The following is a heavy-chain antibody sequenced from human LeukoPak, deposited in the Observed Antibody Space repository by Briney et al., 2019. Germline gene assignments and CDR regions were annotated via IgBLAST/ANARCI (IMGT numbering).Heavy chain of an antibody. CDR2: MNPNSGGT. CDR1: GYTFSNYG. V-gene: IGHV1-2*02. Sequence: ASVKVSCKASGYTFSNYGISWVRQAPGQGLEWMAWMNPNSGGTSYAQKFQGRVTLTRDTSISTAYMELSRLRFDDTAVYYCARNKEGKSLDNWGQGTLVTVSS. CDR3: ARNKEGKSLDN. J-gene: IGHJ4*02.